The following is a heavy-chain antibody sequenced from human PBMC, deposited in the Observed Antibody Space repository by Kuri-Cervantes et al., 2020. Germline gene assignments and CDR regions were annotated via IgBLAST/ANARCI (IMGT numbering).Heavy chain of an antibody. V-gene: IGHV4-39*07. CDR2: IYYSVST. CDR3: TRGVRV. J-gene: IGHJ1*01. Sequence: SETLSLTCTVYGGSISSSSYYWGWIRQPPGKGLEWIGSIYYSVSTYYNPSLKSRVNISVDTSKNQFSLKLSSVTAADTAKYYCTRGVRVWGQGILVTVSS. CDR1: GGSISSSSYY.